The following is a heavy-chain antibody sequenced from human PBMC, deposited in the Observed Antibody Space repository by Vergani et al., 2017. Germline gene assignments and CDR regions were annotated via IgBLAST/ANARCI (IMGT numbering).Heavy chain of an antibody. Sequence: EVQLLQSEGAVVQPGGSLRLSCVASGFTFSSHAMRWVRQGHGQGLEWVSSIKNTGDSTHYADSVKGRFTISRDNSKNTLYLQMNSLRVEDTAVDYCGRGSDNYNWGQGTLVTVSS. J-gene: IGHJ4*02. D-gene: IGHD5-24*01. CDR1: GFTFSSHA. CDR2: IKNTGDST. V-gene: IGHV3-23*01. CDR3: GRGSDNYN.